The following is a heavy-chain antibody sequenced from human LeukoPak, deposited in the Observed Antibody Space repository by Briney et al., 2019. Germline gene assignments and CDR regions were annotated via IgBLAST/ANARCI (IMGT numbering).Heavy chain of an antibody. Sequence: YWSWIRQPPGKGLEWMGIIYPGDSDTRYSPSFQGQVTISADKSISTAYLQWSSLKASDTAMYYCARRDYYDSSGYYNDYWGQGTLVTVSS. D-gene: IGHD3-22*01. J-gene: IGHJ4*02. CDR2: IYPGDSDT. CDR1: YW. CDR3: ARRDYYDSSGYYNDY. V-gene: IGHV5-51*01.